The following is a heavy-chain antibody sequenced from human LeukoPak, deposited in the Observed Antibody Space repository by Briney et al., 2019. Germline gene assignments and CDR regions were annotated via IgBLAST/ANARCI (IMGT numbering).Heavy chain of an antibody. Sequence: GGTLRLSCAPSGXTFCTYAMSCVRHAPGEGLEWVSAICGRGVNTYYADSVKGRFTLSRDNSKDTLYLQMSSLRAEDTAVYYCAKDHYYDGSGFQVAFDFWGQGILVTVSS. D-gene: IGHD3-22*01. CDR1: GXTFCTYA. CDR3: AKDHYYDGSGFQVAFDF. J-gene: IGHJ3*01. V-gene: IGHV3-23*01. CDR2: ICGRGVNT.